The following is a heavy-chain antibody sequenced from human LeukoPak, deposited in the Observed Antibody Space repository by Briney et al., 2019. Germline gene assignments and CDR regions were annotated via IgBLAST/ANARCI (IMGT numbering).Heavy chain of an antibody. CDR1: GGSISSGGYS. J-gene: IGHJ4*02. CDR2: IYHSGST. CDR3: ARGVRTYYYDSSGYYDY. D-gene: IGHD3-22*01. Sequence: PSETLSLTCAVSGGSISSGGYSWSWIRQPPGKGLEWIGYIYHSGSTYYNPSIKSRVTISVDRSKNQFSLKLTSVTAADTAVYYCARGVRTYYYDSSGYYDYWGQGTLVTVSS. V-gene: IGHV4-30-2*01.